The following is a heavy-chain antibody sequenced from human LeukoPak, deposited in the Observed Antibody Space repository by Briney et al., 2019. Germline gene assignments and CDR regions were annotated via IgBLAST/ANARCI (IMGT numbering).Heavy chain of an antibody. D-gene: IGHD6-19*01. CDR2: ISAYNGNT. CDR1: GYTFTSYG. J-gene: IGHJ4*02. V-gene: IGHV1-18*01. CDR3: ARDFRVWQWLVLGY. Sequence: GASVKVSRKASGYTFTSYGISWVRQAPGQGLEWMGWISAYNGNTNYAQKLQGRVTMTTDTSTSTAYMELRSLRSDDTAVYYCARDFRVWQWLVLGYWGQGTLVTVSS.